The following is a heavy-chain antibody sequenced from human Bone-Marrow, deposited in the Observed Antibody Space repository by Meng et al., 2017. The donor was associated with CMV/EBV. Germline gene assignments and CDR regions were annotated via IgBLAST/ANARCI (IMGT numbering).Heavy chain of an antibody. CDR1: GFTFSSYA. J-gene: IGHJ6*02. Sequence: GVSLRLCCAASGFTFSSYAMHWVRQAPGKGLEWVAVISYDGRNKYYADSVKGRFTISRDNSKNTLYLQMNGLRAEDKAVYYCARDFWLPYSGSYIGYYYGMDVWGQGNTVTVSS. D-gene: IGHD1-26*01. V-gene: IGHV3-30-3*01. CDR2: ISYDGRNK. CDR3: ARDFWLPYSGSYIGYYYGMDV.